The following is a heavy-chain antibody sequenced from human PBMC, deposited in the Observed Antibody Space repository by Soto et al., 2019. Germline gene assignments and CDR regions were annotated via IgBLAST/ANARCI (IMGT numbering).Heavy chain of an antibody. CDR2: IIPIVETP. Sequence: SVKVSCKASGGTFNSYDINWVRQAPGQGLEWMGGIIPIVETPKYAQKFQGRVTITADESTNTVYTELSSLRSEDTAMYYCARLSRPNYYDTSGFFKDNWFDPWGQGTLVTVSS. CDR3: ARLSRPNYYDTSGFFKDNWFDP. V-gene: IGHV1-69*13. J-gene: IGHJ5*02. D-gene: IGHD3-22*01. CDR1: GGTFNSYD.